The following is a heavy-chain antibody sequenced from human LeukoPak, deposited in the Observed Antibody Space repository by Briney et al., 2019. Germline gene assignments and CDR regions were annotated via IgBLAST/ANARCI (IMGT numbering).Heavy chain of an antibody. D-gene: IGHD2-15*01. CDR1: GFTFSSYA. CDR3: AKYPCSGPSRYAFAF. J-gene: IGHJ4*02. Sequence: PGGSLRLSCAASGFTFSSYAMSWVRQAPGKGLEWVSAISGSGGSTYYADSVKGRFTISRDNSKNTLYLQMNSLRAEDTAVYYCAKYPCSGPSRYAFAFWGQGTLVTVSS. V-gene: IGHV3-23*01. CDR2: ISGSGGST.